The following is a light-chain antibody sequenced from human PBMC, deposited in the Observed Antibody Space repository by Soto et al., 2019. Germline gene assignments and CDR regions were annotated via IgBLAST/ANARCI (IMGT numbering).Light chain of an antibody. V-gene: IGKV3-11*01. J-gene: IGKJ5*01. CDR2: DAS. CDR3: PQRSNSIT. CDR1: QSIFTD. Sequence: ESAPLLCRASQSIFTDLAWYKQKPGQAPRLLIYDASNRATGIPARFSGSGSATYFTLTISSLEPEDFAVYYYPQRSNSITFAQGTRLDIK.